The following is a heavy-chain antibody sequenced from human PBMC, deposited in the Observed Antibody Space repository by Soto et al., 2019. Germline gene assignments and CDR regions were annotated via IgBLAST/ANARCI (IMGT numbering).Heavy chain of an antibody. V-gene: IGHV1-69*13. CDR2: IIPIFGTA. J-gene: IGHJ6*02. CDR3: AAPGIAVAGTDYYYYGMDV. D-gene: IGHD6-19*01. CDR1: GGTFSSYA. Sequence: ASVKVSCKASGGTFSSYAISWVRQAPGQGLEWMGGIIPIFGTANYAQKFQGRVTITADESTSTAYMELSSLRSEDTAVYYCAAPGIAVAGTDYYYYGMDVWGQGTTVTVSS.